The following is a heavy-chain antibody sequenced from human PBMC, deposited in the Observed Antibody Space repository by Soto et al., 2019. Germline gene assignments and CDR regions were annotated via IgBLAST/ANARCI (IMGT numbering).Heavy chain of an antibody. CDR2: IVVGSGNT. Sequence: SGKVSCKASGFTFTSSAVQWVRQARGQRLEWIGWIVVGSGNTNYAQKFQERVTITRDMSTSTAYMELSSLRSEDTAVYYCAAFPTYYYDSSGYYSWGQGTLVTVSS. CDR3: AAFPTYYYDSSGYYS. J-gene: IGHJ4*02. CDR1: GFTFTSSA. D-gene: IGHD3-22*01. V-gene: IGHV1-58*01.